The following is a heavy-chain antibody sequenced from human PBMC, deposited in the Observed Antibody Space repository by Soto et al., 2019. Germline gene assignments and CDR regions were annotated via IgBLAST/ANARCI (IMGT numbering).Heavy chain of an antibody. CDR2: IKQDGSEK. Sequence: GGSLRLSCAASGFTFSSYWMSWVRQAPGKGLEWVANIKQDGSEKYYVDSVKGRFTISRDNAKNSLYLQMNSLRAEDTAVYYCAGDSCSSTSCFYYYYYGMDVWGQGTTVTVSS. CDR3: AGDSCSSTSCFYYYYYGMDV. D-gene: IGHD2-2*01. CDR1: GFTFSSYW. V-gene: IGHV3-7*03. J-gene: IGHJ6*02.